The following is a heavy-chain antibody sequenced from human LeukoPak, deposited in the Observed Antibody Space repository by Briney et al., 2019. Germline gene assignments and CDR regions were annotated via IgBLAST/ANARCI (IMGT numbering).Heavy chain of an antibody. CDR3: ARRGYSSGWYEVFDY. CDR2: IYYSGST. J-gene: IGHJ4*02. CDR1: GGSISSYY. D-gene: IGHD6-19*01. Sequence: SETLSLTCTVSGGSISSYYWSWIRQPPGKGLEWIGYIYYSGSTNYNPSLKSRVTISVDTSKNQFSPKLSSVTAADTAVYYCARRGYSSGWYEVFDYWGQGTLVTVSS. V-gene: IGHV4-59*08.